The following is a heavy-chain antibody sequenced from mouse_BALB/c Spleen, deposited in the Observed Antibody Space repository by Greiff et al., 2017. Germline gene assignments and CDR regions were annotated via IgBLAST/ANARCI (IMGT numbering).Heavy chain of an antibody. J-gene: IGHJ4*01. CDR3: ARNYHYGSSYNAMDY. D-gene: IGHD1-1*01. CDR2: IWGGGST. V-gene: IGHV2-6-4*01. Sequence: QVQLKESGPGLVAPSQSLSITCTVSGFSLSSYSVHWVRQPPGKGLEWLGMIWGGGSTDYNSALKSRLSISKDNSKSQVFLKMNSLQTDDTAMYYCARNYHYGSSYNAMDYWGQGTSVTVAS. CDR1: GFSLSSYS.